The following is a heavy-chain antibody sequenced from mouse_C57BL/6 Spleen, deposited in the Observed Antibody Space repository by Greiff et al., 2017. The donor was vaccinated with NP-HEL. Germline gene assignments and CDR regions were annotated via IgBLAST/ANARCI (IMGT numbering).Heavy chain of an antibody. CDR3: AVTRMDY. J-gene: IGHJ4*01. CDR2: INPNNGGT. Sequence: VQLQQSGPELVKPGASVKISCKASGYTFTDYYMNWVKQSHGKSLEWIGDINPNNGGTSYNQKFKGKATLTVDKSSSTAYMELRSLTSEDSAVYYCAVTRMDYWGQGTSVTVSS. V-gene: IGHV1-26*01. CDR1: GYTFTDYY.